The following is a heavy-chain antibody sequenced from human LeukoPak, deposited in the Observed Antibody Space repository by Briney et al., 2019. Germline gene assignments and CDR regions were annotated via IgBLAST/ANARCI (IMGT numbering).Heavy chain of an antibody. Sequence: GGSLRLSCAASGFTFSTYWMSWVRQAPGKGLEWVANINEDGSEKYYVDSVKGRFTISRDNAMNSLYLQMNSLRAEDTAVYYCARGRVTLSWGQGTLVTVSS. CDR3: ARGRVTLS. V-gene: IGHV3-7*05. CDR2: INEDGSEK. CDR1: GFTFSTYW. J-gene: IGHJ4*02. D-gene: IGHD3-16*01.